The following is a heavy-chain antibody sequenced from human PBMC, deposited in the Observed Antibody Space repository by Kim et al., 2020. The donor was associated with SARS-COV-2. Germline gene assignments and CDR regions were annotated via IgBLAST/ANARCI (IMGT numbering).Heavy chain of an antibody. Sequence: YHPSLKSRVTISVDTSKNQFSLKLSSVTAADTAVYYCARDEQWSSNWFDPWGQGTLVTVSS. J-gene: IGHJ5*02. V-gene: IGHV4-39*07. CDR3: ARDEQWSSNWFDP. D-gene: IGHD6-19*01.